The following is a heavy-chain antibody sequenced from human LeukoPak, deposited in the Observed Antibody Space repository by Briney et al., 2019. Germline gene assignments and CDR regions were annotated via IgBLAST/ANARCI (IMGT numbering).Heavy chain of an antibody. Sequence: GGCLRLSCGASGFTFSSYSMKWGRQAPGKGLEWVSSISSSSRYIYDADSVKGRVTISRDNAKNSLYLQMNSLRAEDPAVYSCARDGGSNYGMDVWGQGTTVTASS. CDR1: GFTFSSYS. V-gene: IGHV3-21*01. D-gene: IGHD3-16*01. CDR3: ARDGGSNYGMDV. CDR2: ISSSSRYI. J-gene: IGHJ6*02.